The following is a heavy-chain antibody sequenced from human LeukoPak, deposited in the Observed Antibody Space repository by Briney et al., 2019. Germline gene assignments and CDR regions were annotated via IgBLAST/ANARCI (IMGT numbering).Heavy chain of an antibody. V-gene: IGHV3-23*01. CDR2: ISGSGGST. CDR3: AKDYYYDSSGYSQAFDY. Sequence: QPGGSLRLSCAASGFTFSSYAMSWVRQAPGKGLEWVSAISGSGGSTFYADYVKGRFAISRDNSKNTLYLQMNSLRAEDTAVYYCAKDYYYDSSGYSQAFDYWGQGTLVTVSS. CDR1: GFTFSSYA. J-gene: IGHJ4*02. D-gene: IGHD3-22*01.